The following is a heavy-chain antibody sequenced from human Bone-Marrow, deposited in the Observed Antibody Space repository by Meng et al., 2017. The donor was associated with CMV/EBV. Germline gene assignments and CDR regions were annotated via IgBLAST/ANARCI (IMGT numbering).Heavy chain of an antibody. V-gene: IGHV1-2*02. CDR1: GYTFTGYY. D-gene: IGHD6-19*01. CDR3: ARAGDIAVAGSFDY. CDR2: INPNSGGT. Sequence: ASVKVSCKASGYTFTGYYMHWVRQAPGQGLEWMGWINPNSGGTNYAQKFQGRVTMTRDTSSSTAYMELSRLRSDDTAVYYCARAGDIAVAGSFDYWGQGTLVTVSS. J-gene: IGHJ4*02.